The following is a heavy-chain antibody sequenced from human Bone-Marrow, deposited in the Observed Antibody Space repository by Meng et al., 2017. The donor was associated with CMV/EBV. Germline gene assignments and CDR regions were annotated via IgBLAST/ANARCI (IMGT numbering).Heavy chain of an antibody. CDR2: IYRGDNT. D-gene: IGHD1-14*01. V-gene: IGHV3-66*01. CDR3: TGDSVLNPNLDY. CDR1: GCIGTNKY. J-gene: IGHJ4*02. Sequence: LGGRGGTWFQPGWSLRLSCTASGCIGTNKYMSWVLQAPGKGLEWICIIYRGDNTYYTDSVKGRFTVSRDNSKNIMYLQMSWLRVDDTAVYYCTGDSVLNPNLDYWGQGTLVTVSS.